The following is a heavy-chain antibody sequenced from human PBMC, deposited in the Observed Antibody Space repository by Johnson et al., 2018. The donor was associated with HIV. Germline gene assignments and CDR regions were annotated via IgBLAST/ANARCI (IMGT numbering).Heavy chain of an antibody. J-gene: IGHJ3*02. CDR3: ARFDEGWTAFDI. CDR2: VSYDGSNK. D-gene: IGHD2-15*01. V-gene: IGHV3-30*04. Sequence: QVQLVESGGGVVQPGGSLRLSCAASGLNFSDYGFHWVRQAPGKGLEWAAVVSYDGSNKYYADSVKGRFTISRDNSKNTLYLQMNSLRAEDTAVYYCARFDEGWTAFDIWGQGTMVTVSS. CDR1: GLNFSDYG.